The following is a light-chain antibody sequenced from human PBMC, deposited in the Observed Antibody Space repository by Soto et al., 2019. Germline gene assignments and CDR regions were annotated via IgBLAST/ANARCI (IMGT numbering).Light chain of an antibody. CDR3: QSYDSSLSGYYV. Sequence: QSVLTQPPSVSGAPGQRVTISCTGSSSSIGAGYDVHWYQQLPGTAPKLLIYGNSNRPSGVPDRFSGSKSGTSASLAITGLQAEDEADYYCQSYDSSLSGYYVFGTGTKVT. V-gene: IGLV1-40*01. CDR1: SSSIGAGYD. CDR2: GNS. J-gene: IGLJ1*01.